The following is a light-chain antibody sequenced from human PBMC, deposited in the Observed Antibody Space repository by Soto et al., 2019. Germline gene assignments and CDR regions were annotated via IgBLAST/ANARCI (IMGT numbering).Light chain of an antibody. J-gene: IGKJ1*01. CDR3: YQYDSSSWT. CDR1: QGVDSSY. Sequence: EIVLTQSPGTLSLSPGERATVFCRASQGVDSSYLAWFQQKPGQAPRLLIYGASRRATGVPDRFSGSGSGTDFTLTITRLESEDFAVYYCYQYDSSSWTFGQGTKVEI. CDR2: GAS. V-gene: IGKV3-20*01.